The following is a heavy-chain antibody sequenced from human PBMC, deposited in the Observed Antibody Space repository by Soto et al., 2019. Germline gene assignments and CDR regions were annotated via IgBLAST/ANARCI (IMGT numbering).Heavy chain of an antibody. CDR3: ARRFACGSYYPYSYYGMDG. J-gene: IGHJ6*02. CDR1: GYRFTSYW. CDR2: IYPGDSDT. D-gene: IGHD1-26*01. V-gene: IGHV5-51*01. Sequence: GESLKISCKGSGYRFTSYWIGWVRQMPGKGLEWMGIIYPGDSDTRYSPSFQGQVTISADKSISTAYLQWSSLKASDTAMYYCARRFACGSYYPYSYYGMDGWGQRTQVT.